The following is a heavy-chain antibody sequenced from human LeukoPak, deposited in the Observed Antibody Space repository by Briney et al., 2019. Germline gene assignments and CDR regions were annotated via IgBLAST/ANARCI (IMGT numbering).Heavy chain of an antibody. Sequence: SQTLSLTCTVSGGSISSGDYYWSWIRQPPGKGLEWIGYIYYSGSTYYNPSLKSRVTISVDTSKNQFSLKLSSVTAADTAVYYCARDRGSSWYVPVFGYWGQGTLVTVSS. CDR3: ARDRGSSWYVPVFGY. CDR2: IYYSGST. V-gene: IGHV4-30-4*01. CDR1: GGSISSGDYY. J-gene: IGHJ4*02. D-gene: IGHD6-13*01.